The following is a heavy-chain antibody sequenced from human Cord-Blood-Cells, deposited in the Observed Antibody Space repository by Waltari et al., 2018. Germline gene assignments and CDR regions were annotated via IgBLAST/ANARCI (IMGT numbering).Heavy chain of an antibody. CDR2: IYSGGST. Sequence: EVQLVESGGGLVQPGGSLRLSCAASGFTVSSNYMSWVRQAPGKGVECVSVIYSGGSTYSADSGKSRFTISRHKSKNTLYRQMNSLRAEDTAVYDCARDELTGDRGRGDWGQGTLVTVSS. D-gene: IGHD7-27*01. V-gene: IGHV3-53*04. CDR1: GFTVSSNY. CDR3: ARDELTGDRGRGD. J-gene: IGHJ4*02.